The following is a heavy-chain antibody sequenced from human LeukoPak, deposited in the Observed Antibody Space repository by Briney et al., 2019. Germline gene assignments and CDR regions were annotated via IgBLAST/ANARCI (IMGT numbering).Heavy chain of an antibody. CDR2: ISGSGGST. J-gene: IGHJ4*02. D-gene: IGHD5-18*01. CDR1: GFTFSSYG. V-gene: IGHV3-23*01. Sequence: PGGSLRLSCVASGFTFSSYGMSWVRQAPGKGLEWVSDISGSGGSTYYADPVKGRFTISRDTSKNTLYLQMNSLRAEDTALYYCAKGYTYGNFDSWGQGTLVTVSS. CDR3: AKGYTYGNFDS.